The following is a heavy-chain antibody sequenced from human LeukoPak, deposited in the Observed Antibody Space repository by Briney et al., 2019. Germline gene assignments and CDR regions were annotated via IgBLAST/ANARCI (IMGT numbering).Heavy chain of an antibody. Sequence: SVKVSCKASGGTFSSYAISWVRQAPGQGLEWMGGIIPIFGTANYAQKFQGRVTITADESTSTAYMELSSLRSEDTAVYYCARVKLRYYDSSGYDYYYYYGMDVWGQGTTVTVSS. D-gene: IGHD3-22*01. CDR1: GGTFSSYA. J-gene: IGHJ6*02. V-gene: IGHV1-69*13. CDR3: ARVKLRYYDSSGYDYYYYYGMDV. CDR2: IIPIFGTA.